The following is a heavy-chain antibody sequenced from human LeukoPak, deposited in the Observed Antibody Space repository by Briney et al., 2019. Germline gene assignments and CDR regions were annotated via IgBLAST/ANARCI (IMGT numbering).Heavy chain of an antibody. D-gene: IGHD3-3*01. J-gene: IGHJ5*02. CDR2: IKNDGSFT. CDR3: TKSDWFDP. Sequence: GGSLRLSCAASGFIFSAYWVHSVRQARGKGRGWLLRIKNDGSFTSYADSVKGRFTISRDNAKTTRYLQMNSLRVEDTAVYYCTKSDWFDPWGQGTLVTVSS. V-gene: IGHV3-74*01. CDR1: GFIFSAYW.